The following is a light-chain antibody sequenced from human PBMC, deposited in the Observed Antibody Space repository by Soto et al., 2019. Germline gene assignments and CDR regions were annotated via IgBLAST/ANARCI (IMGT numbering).Light chain of an antibody. CDR2: DAS. CDR3: QQYGNLLFT. J-gene: IGKJ3*01. CDR1: HDISNY. V-gene: IGKV1-33*01. Sequence: DIQMTQSPASLSASVGDRVTITCQASHDISNYLNWYQQKPGEAPKLLIYDASNLETGVPSRFSGSGSGTDFTFTISSLQPEDFATYYCQQYGNLLFTFGPGTKVDVK.